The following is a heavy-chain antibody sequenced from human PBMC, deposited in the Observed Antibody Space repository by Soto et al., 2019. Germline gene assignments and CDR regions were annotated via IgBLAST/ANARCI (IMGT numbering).Heavy chain of an antibody. V-gene: IGHV3-15*05. J-gene: IGHJ4*02. CDR1: GFTFYNAW. CDR2: IKSKTDGGTT. Sequence: PGGSLRLSCSASGFTFYNAWMSWVRQAPGKGLEWVGRIKSKTDGGTTDYAAPVKGRFTISRDDSKNTLYLQMNSLKTEDTAVYYCAAFDYDSSGPTHPTLDYWGQGTPVTVSS. CDR3: AAFDYDSSGPTHPTLDY. D-gene: IGHD3-22*01.